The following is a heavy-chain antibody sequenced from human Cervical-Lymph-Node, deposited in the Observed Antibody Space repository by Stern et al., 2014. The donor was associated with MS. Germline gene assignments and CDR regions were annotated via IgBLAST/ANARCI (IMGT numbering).Heavy chain of an antibody. Sequence: MQLVQSGGGLVQPGGSLRLSCEASGFPVGASYMNWVRQAPGEGLEWVSRIHTVGTTHYADSVKGRFTISRANAKNALYLQMDRLTVEDTAVYYCAREIAGRRFEDWGRGTLVAVSP. CDR1: GFPVGASY. CDR2: IHTVGTT. J-gene: IGHJ4*02. V-gene: IGHV3-66*01. D-gene: IGHD6-6*01. CDR3: AREIAGRRFED.